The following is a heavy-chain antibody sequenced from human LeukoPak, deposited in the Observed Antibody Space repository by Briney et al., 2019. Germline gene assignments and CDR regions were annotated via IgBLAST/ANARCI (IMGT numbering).Heavy chain of an antibody. D-gene: IGHD5-24*01. CDR2: IYYSGST. CDR1: GGSISSSSYY. Sequence: SETLSLTCTVSGGSISSSSYYWGWIPQPPGTGLEWIGRIYYSGSTYYNPSLKSRVNISVDTSQNQFSLKLSSVTAADTAVYYCAGEMATIAEETYFDYWGQGTLVTVSS. J-gene: IGHJ4*02. CDR3: AGEMATIAEETYFDY. V-gene: IGHV4-39*07.